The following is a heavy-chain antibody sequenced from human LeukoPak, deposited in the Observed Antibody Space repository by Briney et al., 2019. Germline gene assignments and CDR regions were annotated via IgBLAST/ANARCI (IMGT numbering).Heavy chain of an antibody. CDR3: ARELGYCSGASCYFKYYGMDV. CDR1: GFTFDDYG. CDR2: ISSSSSYI. V-gene: IGHV3-21*04. D-gene: IGHD2-15*01. J-gene: IGHJ6*02. Sequence: GGSLRLSCAASGFTFDDYGMSWVRQAPGKGLEWVSSISSSSSYIYYADSVKGRFTISRDNAKNSLYLQMNSLRAEDTAVYYCARELGYCSGASCYFKYYGMDVWGQGTTVTVFS.